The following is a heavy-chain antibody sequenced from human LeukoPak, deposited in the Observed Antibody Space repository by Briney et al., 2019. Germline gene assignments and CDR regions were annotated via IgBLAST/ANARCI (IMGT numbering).Heavy chain of an antibody. CDR3: VRGGSAFDY. J-gene: IGHJ4*02. V-gene: IGHV3-15*01. CDR1: GFTFSSYS. CDR2: FKSKADGGTT. Sequence: GGSLRLSCAASGFTFSSYSMSWVRPAPGKGLVWVARFKSKADGGTTDYAAPVQGRFTVSRDDSINMVWLQMSRLKTEHTAIYYCVRGGSAFDYWSQGTPVTVSS. D-gene: IGHD2-15*01.